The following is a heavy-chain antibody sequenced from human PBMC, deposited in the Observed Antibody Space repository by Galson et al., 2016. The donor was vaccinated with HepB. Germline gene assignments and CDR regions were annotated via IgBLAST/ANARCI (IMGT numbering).Heavy chain of an antibody. D-gene: IGHD5-12*01. CDR1: EFTFYNYA. CDR2: ISGSGANS. CDR3: SKDQGNSGVFYFDL. Sequence: SLRLSCAASEFTFYNYAMSWVRQAPGKGLEWVSSISGSGANSRYAASVRGRFTISSDNSENTLYLQMTSLRADDTAVYYGSKDQGNSGVFYFDLWGRGTLVIVSS. J-gene: IGHJ4*02. V-gene: IGHV3-23*01.